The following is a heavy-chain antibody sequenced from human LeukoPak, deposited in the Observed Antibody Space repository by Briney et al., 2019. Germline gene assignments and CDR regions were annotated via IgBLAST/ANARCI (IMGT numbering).Heavy chain of an antibody. CDR1: GGSISSSSYY. D-gene: IGHD3-22*01. CDR3: ARAEEVVVITF. V-gene: IGHV4-39*07. CDR2: IYYSGST. Sequence: SETLSLTCTVSGGSISSSSYYWGWIRQPPGKGLEWIGSIYYSGSTYYNPSLKSRVTISVDTSKNQFSLKLSSLTAADAAVYYCARAEEVVVITFWGQGTLVTVSS. J-gene: IGHJ4*02.